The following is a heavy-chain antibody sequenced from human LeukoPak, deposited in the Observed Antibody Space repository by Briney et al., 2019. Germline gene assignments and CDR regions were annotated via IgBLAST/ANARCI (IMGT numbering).Heavy chain of an antibody. CDR3: ARGGISGSYYQGAGDDY. D-gene: IGHD1-26*01. CDR1: GFTFSNYA. V-gene: IGHV3-23*01. Sequence: GGSLRLSCAASGFTFSNYAMSWVRQAPGKGLEWVSAISGSGGSTYYADSVKGRFTISRDNSKNTLFLQMNSLRAGDTAVYYCARGGISGSYYQGAGDDYWGQGTLVTVSS. J-gene: IGHJ4*02. CDR2: ISGSGGST.